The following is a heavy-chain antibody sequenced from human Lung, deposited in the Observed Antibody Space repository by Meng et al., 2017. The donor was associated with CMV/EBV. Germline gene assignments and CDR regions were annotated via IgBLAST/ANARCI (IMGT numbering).Heavy chain of an antibody. V-gene: IGHV3-7*01. J-gene: IGHJ6*02. CDR2: IKQDGSEK. D-gene: IGHD2-15*01. Sequence: GGSLRLSCAASGFTFSSYWMSWVRPAPGKGLEWVANIKQDGSEKYYVDSAKGRFTISRDNAKNSLYLQMNSLRAEDTAVYYCARDSASVGSGYYYYYGMDVWGQRTTVXVSS. CDR3: ARDSASVGSGYYYYYGMDV. CDR1: GFTFSSYW.